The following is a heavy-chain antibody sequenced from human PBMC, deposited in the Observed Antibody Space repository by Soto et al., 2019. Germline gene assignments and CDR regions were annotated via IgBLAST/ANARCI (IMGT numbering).Heavy chain of an antibody. CDR2: IYHSGST. V-gene: IGHV4-30-2*01. CDR1: GGSISSGGYS. J-gene: IGHJ5*02. CDR3: ARVPSP. Sequence: QLQLQESGSGLVKPSQTLSLTCAVSGGSISSGGYSWSWIRQPPGKGLEWIGYIYHSGSTYYNPSSNTRVTISVDRSTNQLSLKLSSVTAAATAWYYCARVPSPWGQGTLVTVSS.